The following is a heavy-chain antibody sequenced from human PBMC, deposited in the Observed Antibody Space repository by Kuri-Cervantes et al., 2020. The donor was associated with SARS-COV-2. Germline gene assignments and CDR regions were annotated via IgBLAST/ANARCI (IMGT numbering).Heavy chain of an antibody. CDR2: ISQSGNT. CDR3: ARVSGDSRFSYYMDV. CDR1: GGSISSYY. D-gene: IGHD7-27*01. Sequence: ESLKISCTVSGGSISSYYWSWIRQPPGKGLEWIGYISQSGNTYYNPSLKSRVTISVDRSKNQFSLKVSSVSAADTAVYYCARVSGDSRFSYYMDVWGTGTTVTVSS. J-gene: IGHJ6*03. V-gene: IGHV4-59*12.